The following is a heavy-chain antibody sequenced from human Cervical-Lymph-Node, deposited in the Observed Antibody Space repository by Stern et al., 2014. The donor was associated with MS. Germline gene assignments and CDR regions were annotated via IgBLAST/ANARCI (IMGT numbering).Heavy chain of an antibody. CDR3: ARDPRELRQLYYYGMDV. D-gene: IGHD1-7*01. V-gene: IGHV1-69*17. CDR2: IIPIFGIA. CDR1: GGTFSSYA. Sequence: QVQLVQSGAAVMKPGSSVKVSCKASGGTFSSYAISWVRHAPGPGLEWMGGIIPIFGIANSAQTFQGRVTIPADQSPTTAHMELSSLRSEDTAVNYWARDPRELRQLYYYGMDVWGQGTPVTVSS. J-gene: IGHJ6*02.